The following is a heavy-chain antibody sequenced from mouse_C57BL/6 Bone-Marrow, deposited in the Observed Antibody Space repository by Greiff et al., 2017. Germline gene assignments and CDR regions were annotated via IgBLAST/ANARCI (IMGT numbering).Heavy chain of an antibody. CDR2: IRSKSNNYAT. Sequence: EVKLVESGGGLVQPKGSLKLSCAASGFSFNTYAMNWVRQAPGKGLEWVARIRSKSNNYATYYADSVKDRFTISRDDSESMLYLQMNNLKTEDTAMYYCVRHSIYGNYWYFDVWGTGTTVTVSS. CDR1: GFSFNTYA. D-gene: IGHD2-1*01. J-gene: IGHJ1*03. V-gene: IGHV10-1*01. CDR3: VRHSIYGNYWYFDV.